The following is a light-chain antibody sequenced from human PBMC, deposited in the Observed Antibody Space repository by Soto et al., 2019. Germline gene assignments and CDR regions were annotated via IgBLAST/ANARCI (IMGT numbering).Light chain of an antibody. CDR1: QSVSSN. J-gene: IGKJ2*01. Sequence: EIVMTQSPATLSVSPGERATLSCRASQSVSSNLAWYQQKPGQAPRLLIYGASTRATGIPARFSGNGSGTEFTLTISSLQSEDFAVYYCQQDNNWYTFGQGTKLEIK. V-gene: IGKV3-15*01. CDR2: GAS. CDR3: QQDNNWYT.